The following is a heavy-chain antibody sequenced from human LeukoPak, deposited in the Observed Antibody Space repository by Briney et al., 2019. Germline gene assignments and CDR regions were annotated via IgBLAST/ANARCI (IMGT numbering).Heavy chain of an antibody. CDR1: GFTFDDYA. D-gene: IGHD1-26*01. J-gene: IGHJ4*02. Sequence: PGGSLRLSCAASGFTFDDYAMHWVRQAPGKGLEWVSSISWNSGSIGYADSVKGRFTISRDNAKNSLYLQMNSLRAEDTALYYCAKVLNRRATVTGVNFDYWGQGTLVTVSS. V-gene: IGHV3-9*01. CDR2: ISWNSGSI. CDR3: AKVLNRRATVTGVNFDY.